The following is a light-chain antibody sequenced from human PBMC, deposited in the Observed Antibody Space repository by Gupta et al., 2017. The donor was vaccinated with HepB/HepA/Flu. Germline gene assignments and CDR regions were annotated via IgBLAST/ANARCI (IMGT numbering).Light chain of an antibody. CDR2: AAS. CDR3: QQSDSTHWT. Sequence: DIQMTQSPSSLSASVGDRVTITCLASQSISSYLNWYQQKPGKAPKLLIYAASSLESGVPSRFSGSGSGTDFTLTISSLQPEDFATYYCQQSDSTHWTFGQGTKVEIK. CDR1: QSISSY. J-gene: IGKJ1*01. V-gene: IGKV1-39*01.